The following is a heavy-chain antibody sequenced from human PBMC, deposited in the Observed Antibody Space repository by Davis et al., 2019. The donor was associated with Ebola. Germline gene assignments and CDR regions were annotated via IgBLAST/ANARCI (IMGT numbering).Heavy chain of an antibody. CDR3: ARHPDYDFWSGYPRGWFDP. V-gene: IGHV4-39*01. CDR1: GGSISSSSYY. D-gene: IGHD3-3*01. J-gene: IGHJ5*02. Sequence: SETLSLTCTVSGGSISSSSYYWGWIRQPPGKGLAWIGSIYYSGSTYYNPSLKSRVTISVDTSKNQFSLKLRSVTAADTAVYYCARHPDYDFWSGYPRGWFDPWGQGTLVTVSS. CDR2: IYYSGST.